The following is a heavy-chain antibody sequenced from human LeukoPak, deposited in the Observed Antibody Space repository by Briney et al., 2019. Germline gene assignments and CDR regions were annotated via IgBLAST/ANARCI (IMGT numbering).Heavy chain of an antibody. V-gene: IGHV3-7*01. J-gene: IGHJ4*02. D-gene: IGHD6-13*01. CDR3: ARTASSSRSNYFDY. CDR1: GFTFSNAW. CDR2: IKQDGSEK. Sequence: GGSLRLSCAASGFTFSNAWVSWVRQAPGKGLEWVANIKQDGSEKYYVDSVKGRFTISRDNAKNSLYLQMNSLRAEDTAVYYCARTASSSRSNYFDYWGQGTLVTVSS.